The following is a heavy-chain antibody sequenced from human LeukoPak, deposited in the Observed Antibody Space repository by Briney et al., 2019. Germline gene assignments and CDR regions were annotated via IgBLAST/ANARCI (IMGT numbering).Heavy chain of an antibody. V-gene: IGHV1-2*02. D-gene: IGHD3-10*01. J-gene: IGHJ4*02. Sequence: ASVKVSCRASGYTFTGYYMHWVRQAPGQGLEWMGWINPNSGGTNYAQKFQGRVTMTGDTSISTAYMELSRLRSDDTAVYYCARDLLWFGAVDYWGQGTLVTVSS. CDR2: INPNSGGT. CDR1: GYTFTGYY. CDR3: ARDLLWFGAVDY.